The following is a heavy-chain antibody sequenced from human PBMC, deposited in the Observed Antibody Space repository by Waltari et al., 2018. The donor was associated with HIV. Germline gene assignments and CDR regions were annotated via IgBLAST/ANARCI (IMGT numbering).Heavy chain of an antibody. V-gene: IGHV3-53*02. CDR2: IYRRGDA. Sequence: EVQLVETGGGLIQPGGSLRLSCAASGLSVSSNYMNWVRQAPGKGLVWVSVIYRRGDAYYADCVKGRFTISRDNSKNTLYLQMNSLRAEDTAVYYCARVRSIMGRFLGFDYWGQGTLVTVSS. CDR1: GLSVSSNY. J-gene: IGHJ4*02. CDR3: ARVRSIMGRFLGFDY. D-gene: IGHD3-3*02.